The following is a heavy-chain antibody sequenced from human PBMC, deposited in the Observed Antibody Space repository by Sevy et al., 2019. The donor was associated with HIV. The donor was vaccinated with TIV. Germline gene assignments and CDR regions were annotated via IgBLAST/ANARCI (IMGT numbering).Heavy chain of an antibody. V-gene: IGHV3-9*01. CDR1: GFTFDDYA. CDR3: AKGIGYSNGWYSWFDS. CDR2: SSWNSGSI. Sequence: GGSLRLSCVASGFTFDDYAMHWVRQAPGKGPEWVSGSSWNSGSIGYAESVKGRFTISRDNAKNSLYLQMNSLRDEDTALYYCAKGIGYSNGWYSWFDSWGQGTLVTVSS. D-gene: IGHD6-19*01. J-gene: IGHJ5*01.